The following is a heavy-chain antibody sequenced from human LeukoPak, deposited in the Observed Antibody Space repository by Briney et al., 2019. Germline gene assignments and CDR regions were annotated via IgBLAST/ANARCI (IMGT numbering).Heavy chain of an antibody. D-gene: IGHD2-2*01. CDR2: INHSGST. J-gene: IGHJ6*04. CDR3: ARVVVPAAMPLAQYGMDV. Sequence: PSETLSLTCAVYGGSFSGYYWSWIRQPPGKGLEWIGEINHSGSTNYNPSLKSRVTISVDTSKNQFSLKLSSVTAADTAVYYCARVVVPAAMPLAQYGMDVWGKGTTVTVSS. CDR1: GGSFSGYY. V-gene: IGHV4-34*01.